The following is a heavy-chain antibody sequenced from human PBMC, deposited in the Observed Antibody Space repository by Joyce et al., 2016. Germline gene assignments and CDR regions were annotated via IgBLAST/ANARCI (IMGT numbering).Heavy chain of an antibody. CDR1: SGPFSGFF. Sequence: QVQLQQWGAGLLKTSESLSLTCAVYSGPFSGFFWSGVRQPPGKGLEWIGEITNSGATHYNPSIKSRLTMSVDPSRKEFSLKLSSVTVADTAIYYCARSQWLAPLMYWGQGTPVTVSS. CDR3: ARSQWLAPLMY. J-gene: IGHJ4*02. D-gene: IGHD6-19*01. CDR2: ITNSGAT. V-gene: IGHV4-34*02.